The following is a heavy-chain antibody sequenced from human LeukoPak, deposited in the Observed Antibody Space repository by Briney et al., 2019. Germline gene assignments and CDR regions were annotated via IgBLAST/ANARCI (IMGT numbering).Heavy chain of an antibody. D-gene: IGHD3-3*01. CDR3: ARVSDFWSGYGRGVFDY. CDR1: GGSFSGYY. V-gene: IGHV4-34*01. Sequence: SETLSLTCAVYGGSFSGYYWSWIRQPPGKGLEWIGEINHSGSTNYNPSLKSRVTISVDTSKNQFSLKLSSVTAADTAVYYCARVSDFWSGYGRGVFDYRGQGTLVTVSS. J-gene: IGHJ4*02. CDR2: INHSGST.